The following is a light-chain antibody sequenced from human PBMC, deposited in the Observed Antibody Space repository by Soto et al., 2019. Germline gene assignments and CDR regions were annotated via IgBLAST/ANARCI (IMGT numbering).Light chain of an antibody. CDR3: TQHNSYPLT. V-gene: IGKV1-17*01. Sequence: DIQMTQSPSSLSASVGDRVTITCRASQGSRTDLGWYQQKPGKAHKLLIYAASSLQSGVPSRFSGSGSGTEFTLTISSLQPEEFATYYCTQHNSYPLTFGGGTKVEIK. CDR1: QGSRTD. J-gene: IGKJ4*01. CDR2: AAS.